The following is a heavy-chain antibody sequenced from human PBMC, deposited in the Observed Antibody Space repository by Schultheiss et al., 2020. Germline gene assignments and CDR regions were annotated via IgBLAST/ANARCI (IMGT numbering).Heavy chain of an antibody. Sequence: SETLSLTCTVSGGSIRSGGYYWSWIRQPPGKGLEWIGYIYNTGSTKYNPSLKSRVTMSVDTSKNQFSLKLSSVTAADTAVYYCARGGWGGYYPWYYGMDVWGQGTTVTVSS. CDR1: GGSIRSGGYY. D-gene: IGHD3-3*01. V-gene: IGHV4-61*08. J-gene: IGHJ6*02. CDR3: ARGGWGGYYPWYYGMDV. CDR2: IYNTGST.